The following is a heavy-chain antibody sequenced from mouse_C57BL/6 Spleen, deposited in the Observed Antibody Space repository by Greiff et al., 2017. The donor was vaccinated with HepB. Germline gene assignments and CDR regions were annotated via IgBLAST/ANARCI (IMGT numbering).Heavy chain of an antibody. J-gene: IGHJ3*01. V-gene: IGHV1-5*01. D-gene: IGHD2-4*01. CDR1: GYTFTSYW. CDR2: IYPGNSDT. Sequence: EVQLQQSGTVLARPGASVKMSCKTSGYTFTSYWMHWVKQRPGQGLEWIGAIYPGNSDTSYNQKFKGKAKLTAVTSASTAYMELSSLTNEDSAVYYCTIPQIYYDYDAAWFAYWGQGTLVTVSA. CDR3: TIPQIYYDYDAAWFAY.